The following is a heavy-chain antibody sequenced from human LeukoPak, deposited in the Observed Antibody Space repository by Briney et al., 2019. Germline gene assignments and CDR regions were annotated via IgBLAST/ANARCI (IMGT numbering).Heavy chain of an antibody. Sequence: SETLSLTCTVSGGSFSIYYWSWIRQPAGKGLEWIGRIYTSGNTNYNPSLKSRVTMSVDTSKSQFFLKLSSVTAADTAVYYCARERGSGWYDMTFDYWGQGTLVTVSS. CDR1: GGSFSIYY. CDR3: ARERGSGWYDMTFDY. D-gene: IGHD6-19*01. J-gene: IGHJ4*02. V-gene: IGHV4-4*07. CDR2: IYTSGNT.